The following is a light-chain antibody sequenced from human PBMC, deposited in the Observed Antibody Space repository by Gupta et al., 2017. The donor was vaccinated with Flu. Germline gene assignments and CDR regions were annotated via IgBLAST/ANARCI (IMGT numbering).Light chain of an antibody. V-gene: IGKV1-39*01. CDR1: QSISSY. Sequence: PSSLSASVGDRVTITCRASQSISSYLNWYQQKPGKAPKLLIYAASSLQSGVPARFSGSGSGTDFTLTISRLQPEDFATYYCLQGNSTPNTFGGGTKVEIK. CDR3: LQGNSTPNT. J-gene: IGKJ4*01. CDR2: AAS.